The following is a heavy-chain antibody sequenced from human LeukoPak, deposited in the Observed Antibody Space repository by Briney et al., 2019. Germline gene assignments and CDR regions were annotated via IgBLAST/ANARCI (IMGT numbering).Heavy chain of an antibody. CDR1: GFTFSNFW. D-gene: IGHD5-12*01. Sequence: GGSLRLSCAASGFTFSNFWMHWVRQAPGKGLVWVSRINSDGSSTSYADSVKGRVTISRDNAKMTLYLQMNSLRAEGTAVYYCARGRSGHYFDYWGQGTLVTVSS. CDR3: ARGRSGHYFDY. J-gene: IGHJ4*02. CDR2: INSDGSST. V-gene: IGHV3-74*01.